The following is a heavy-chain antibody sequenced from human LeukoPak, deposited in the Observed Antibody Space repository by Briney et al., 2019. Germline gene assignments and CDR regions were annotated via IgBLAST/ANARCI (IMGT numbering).Heavy chain of an antibody. J-gene: IGHJ4*02. CDR3: ARRGANSRYSVDS. D-gene: IGHD4/OR15-4a*01. Sequence: GESLKISCKGSGYNFATYWIGWVRQMPGKGPEWMGIIYPGVVSDTRYNPSFQGQVTISADKSISTAYLQWSGLKASDTAMYYCARRGANSRYSVDSWGQGTLVTVSS. CDR1: GYNFATYW. V-gene: IGHV5-51*01. CDR2: IYPGVVSDT.